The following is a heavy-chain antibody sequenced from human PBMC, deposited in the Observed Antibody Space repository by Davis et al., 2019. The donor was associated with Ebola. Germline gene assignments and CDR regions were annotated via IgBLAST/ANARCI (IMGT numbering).Heavy chain of an antibody. V-gene: IGHV3-33*01. J-gene: IGHJ5*02. D-gene: IGHD3-3*01. Sequence: GESLKISCVASGFTFSSYGMHWVRQAPGKGLEWLAVMWDDGSNKYYADSVKGRFTISRDNSKDTLYLQMNSLRAEDTAVYYCARGIALRYYDFWSGYSDSGGWFDPWGQGTLVTVSS. CDR2: MWDDGSNK. CDR1: GFTFSSYG. CDR3: ARGIALRYYDFWSGYSDSGGWFDP.